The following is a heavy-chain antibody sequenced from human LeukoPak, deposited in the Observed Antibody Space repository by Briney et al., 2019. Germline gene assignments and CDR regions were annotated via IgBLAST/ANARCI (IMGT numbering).Heavy chain of an antibody. V-gene: IGHV4-59*01. CDR3: AKAGGVYCSSTSCYVS. J-gene: IGHJ4*02. CDR1: GGSISSYY. Sequence: PSETLSLLYTVSGGSISSYYWSWIRQPPGKGLEWIGYIYYSGSTNYNPSLKSRVTISVDTSKKQFSLKLSSVTAADTAVYYCAKAGGVYCSSTSCYVSWGQGTLGTVSS. CDR2: IYYSGST. D-gene: IGHD2-2*01.